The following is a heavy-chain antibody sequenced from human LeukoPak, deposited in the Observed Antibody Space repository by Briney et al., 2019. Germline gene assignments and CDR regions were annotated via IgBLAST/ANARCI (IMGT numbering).Heavy chain of an antibody. D-gene: IGHD2-2*01. Sequence: GGSLRLSCAASEFTVSANYMSWVRQAPGKGLEWVSVLYSGGSTYYADSVKGRFTISRDNSKNTLYLQMNSLRAEDTAVYYCARVGYCSSTSCYAGDWYFDLWGRGTLVTVSS. J-gene: IGHJ2*01. CDR3: ARVGYCSSTSCYAGDWYFDL. CDR2: LYSGGST. V-gene: IGHV3-53*01. CDR1: EFTVSANY.